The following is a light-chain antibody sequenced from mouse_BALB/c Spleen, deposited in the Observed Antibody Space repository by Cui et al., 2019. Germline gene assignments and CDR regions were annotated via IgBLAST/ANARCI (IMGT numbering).Light chain of an antibody. Sequence: ETTVTQSPASLYVATGEQVAMRCITRTDIHEDMNWTQKRPREPPKLLISQGNTPRPGVPSPFSSSGYGRNFVFTIDNKLSEDVADYYCLLRDNMPYTFGGGTKLEIK. CDR1: TDIHED. CDR2: QGN. CDR3: LLRDNMPYT. V-gene: IGKV17-127*01. J-gene: IGKJ2*01.